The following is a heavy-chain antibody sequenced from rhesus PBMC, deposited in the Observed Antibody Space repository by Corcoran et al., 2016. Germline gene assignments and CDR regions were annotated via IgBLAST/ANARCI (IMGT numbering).Heavy chain of an antibody. J-gene: IGHJ4*01. D-gene: IGHD3-3*01. CDR2: IFGGGGST. CDR1: GGSISDNFL. Sequence: QVQLQESGPGVVNPSETLSLTCAVSGGSISDNFLWTWIRQSPGKGLEWIGYIFGGGGSTTYNPALRNRVSISKDTSKDQSSLKLRSGTAADTAVYYCARGDIWTGYYTGGYHFDYWGQGVLVTVSS. V-gene: IGHV4-106*01. CDR3: ARGDIWTGYYTGGYHFDY.